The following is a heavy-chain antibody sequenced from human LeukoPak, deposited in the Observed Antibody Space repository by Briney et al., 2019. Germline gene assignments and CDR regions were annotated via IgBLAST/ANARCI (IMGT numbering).Heavy chain of an antibody. CDR3: ATYRQVLLPFES. CDR1: GFTFSTFA. Sequence: GGPLRLSCEASGFTFSTFAMIWVRQPPGKGLEWVSSIFPSGSEIHYADSVRGRFTISRDNSKSTLSLQMNSLRAEDTAIYYCATYRQVLLPFESWGQGTLVTVSS. J-gene: IGHJ4*02. V-gene: IGHV3-23*01. CDR2: IFPSGSEI. D-gene: IGHD2-8*02.